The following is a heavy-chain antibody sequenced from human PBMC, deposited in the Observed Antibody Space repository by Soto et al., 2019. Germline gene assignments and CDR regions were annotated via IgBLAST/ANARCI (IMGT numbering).Heavy chain of an antibody. CDR1: GFTFSSYA. V-gene: IGHV3-30-3*01. D-gene: IGHD3-3*01. Sequence: PGGSLRLSCAASGFTFSSYAMHWVRQAPGKGLGWVAVISYDGSNKYYADSVKGRFTISRDNSKNTLYLQMNSLRAEDTAVYYCGRGGGSRDFWSGYYRDYYYYGMDVWGQGTTVTVSS. J-gene: IGHJ6*02. CDR3: GRGGGSRDFWSGYYRDYYYYGMDV. CDR2: ISYDGSNK.